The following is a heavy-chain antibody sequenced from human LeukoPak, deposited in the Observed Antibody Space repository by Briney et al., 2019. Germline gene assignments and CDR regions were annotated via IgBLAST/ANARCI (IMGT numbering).Heavy chain of an antibody. J-gene: IGHJ4*02. CDR1: GFTFSSYW. CDR2: INSDGSST. Sequence: GGSLRLSCAASGFTFSSYWMHWVRQAPGKRLVWFSRINSDGSSTSYADSVKGRFTISRDNAKNTLYLQMNSLRAEDTAVYYCARDLEAAGIFDYWGQGTLVTVSS. D-gene: IGHD6-13*01. V-gene: IGHV3-74*01. CDR3: ARDLEAAGIFDY.